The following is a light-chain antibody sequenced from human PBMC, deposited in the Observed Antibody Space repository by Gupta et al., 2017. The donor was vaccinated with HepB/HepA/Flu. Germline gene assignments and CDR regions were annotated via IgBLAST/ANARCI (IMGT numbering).Light chain of an antibody. V-gene: IGLV3-19*01. CDR3: NSRDSSGNHRVV. J-gene: IGLJ2*01. CDR2: GKN. Sequence: SSELTQDPAVSVALGQTVRITGQGDSLRSYYASWYQQKAGQAPVLVIYGKNNRTSGIPDRFSGSSSGNTASLTITGAQAEDEADYYCNSRDSSGNHRVVFGGGTKLTVL. CDR1: SLRSYY.